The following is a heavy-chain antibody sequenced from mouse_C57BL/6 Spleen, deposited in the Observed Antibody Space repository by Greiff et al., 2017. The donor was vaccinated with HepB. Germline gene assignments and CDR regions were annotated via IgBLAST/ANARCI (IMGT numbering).Heavy chain of an antibody. D-gene: IGHD1-1*01. V-gene: IGHV1-39*01. CDR3: ACARYYGSSSYYYAMDY. J-gene: IGHJ4*01. Sequence: EVKVVESGPELVKPGASVKISCKASGYSFTDYNMNWVKQSNGKSLEWIGVINPNYGTTSYNQKFKGKATLTVDQSSSTAYMQLNSLTSEDSAVYYCACARYYGSSSYYYAMDYWGQGTSVTVSS. CDR1: GYSFTDYN. CDR2: INPNYGTT.